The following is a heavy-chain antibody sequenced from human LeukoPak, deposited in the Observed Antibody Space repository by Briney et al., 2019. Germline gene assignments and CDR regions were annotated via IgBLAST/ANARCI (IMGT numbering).Heavy chain of an antibody. V-gene: IGHV3-9*01. J-gene: IGHJ4*02. Sequence: GGSLRLSCAASGFTFDDYAMHWVRQAPGKGLEWVSGISWNSGSIGYADSVKGRFTISRDNAKHSLYLQMNSLRAEDTALYYCAKDLSYWGQGTLVTVSS. CDR1: GFTFDDYA. CDR2: ISWNSGSI. CDR3: AKDLSY.